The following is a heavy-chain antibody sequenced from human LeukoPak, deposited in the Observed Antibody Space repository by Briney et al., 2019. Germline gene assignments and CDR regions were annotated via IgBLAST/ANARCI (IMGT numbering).Heavy chain of an antibody. CDR3: ARAPACSSTSCYGAMTFDC. CDR2: ISAYNGNT. V-gene: IGHV1-18*01. D-gene: IGHD2-2*01. Sequence: ASVKVSCKASGYTFTSYGISWVRQAPGQGLEWMGWISAYNGNTNYAQKLQGRVTMTTDTSTSTAYMELRSLRSDDTAVYYCARAPACSSTSCYGAMTFDCWGQGTLVTVSS. J-gene: IGHJ4*02. CDR1: GYTFTSYG.